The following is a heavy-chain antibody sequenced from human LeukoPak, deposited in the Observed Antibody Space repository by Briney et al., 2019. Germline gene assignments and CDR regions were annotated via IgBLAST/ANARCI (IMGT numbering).Heavy chain of an antibody. J-gene: IGHJ6*04. CDR3: AKDYPIVVVVAATPVMDV. Sequence: GGSLRLSCAASGFTFSDYYIHWVRQAPGKGLVWVSRINSDGTGTTYADSVKGRFTISRDNAKNTLYLQMNSLRAEDTAVYYCAKDYPIVVVVAATPVMDVWGKGTTVTVSS. CDR1: GFTFSDYY. D-gene: IGHD2-15*01. V-gene: IGHV3-74*01. CDR2: INSDGTGT.